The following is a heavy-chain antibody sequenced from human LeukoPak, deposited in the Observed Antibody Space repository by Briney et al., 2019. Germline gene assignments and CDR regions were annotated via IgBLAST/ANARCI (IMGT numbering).Heavy chain of an antibody. D-gene: IGHD1-26*01. J-gene: IGHJ4*02. CDR2: ISAYNGNT. CDR1: GYTFTSYG. CDR3: ARDLLRIVGATTPTFDY. Sequence: GASVKVSCKASGYTFTSYGISWVRQAPGQGLEWMGWISAYNGNTNYAQKLQGRVTMTTDTSTGTAYMELRSLRSDDTAVYYCARDLLRIVGATTPTFDYWGQGTLVTVSS. V-gene: IGHV1-18*01.